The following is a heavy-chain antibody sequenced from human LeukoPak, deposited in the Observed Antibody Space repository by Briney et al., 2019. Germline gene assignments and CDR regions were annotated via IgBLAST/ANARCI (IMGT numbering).Heavy chain of an antibody. Sequence: GGSLRLSCEVSGFTFTDYWKKWVRQAPGKGPEWVARIRQDGSEKNYVDSVKGRFTISRDNTKNSLSLQLNGLRAEDTAVYYCARDGTAAGLYFDLWGQGTLVTVSS. J-gene: IGHJ4*01. CDR2: IRQDGSEK. CDR3: ARDGTAAGLYFDL. CDR1: GFTFTDYW. D-gene: IGHD6-13*01. V-gene: IGHV3-7*01.